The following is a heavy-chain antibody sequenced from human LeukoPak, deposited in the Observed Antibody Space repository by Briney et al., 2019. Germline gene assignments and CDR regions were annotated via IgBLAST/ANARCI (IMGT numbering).Heavy chain of an antibody. J-gene: IGHJ4*02. D-gene: IGHD3-3*01. Sequence: ASVKVSCKASGYVFSNYFIHWVRQAPGQGLEWMGMINPGSGNATYAHRFQDRVTMTGDMSASTVYLELGGLTSDDTAVFFCTRLASGYWGQGTLVAVSS. V-gene: IGHV1-46*01. CDR2: INPGSGNA. CDR1: GYVFSNYF. CDR3: TRLASGY.